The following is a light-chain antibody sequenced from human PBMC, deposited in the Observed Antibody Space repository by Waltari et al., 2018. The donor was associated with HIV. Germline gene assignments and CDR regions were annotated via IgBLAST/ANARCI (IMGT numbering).Light chain of an antibody. CDR2: DAS. J-gene: IGKJ4*01. Sequence: EIVLTQSPATLSLSPGERAILSCRASQNVNTFLAWYQQKPGQAPSPLIFDASKRATGIPARFSGRGSGTDFTLTISSLDAEDSAFYFCQQRSNWPALSFGGGTKVEIK. CDR1: QNVNTF. V-gene: IGKV3-11*01. CDR3: QQRSNWPALS.